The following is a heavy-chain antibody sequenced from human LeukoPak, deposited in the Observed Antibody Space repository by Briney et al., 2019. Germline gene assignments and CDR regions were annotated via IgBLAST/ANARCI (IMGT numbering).Heavy chain of an antibody. CDR1: GFTFSSYS. J-gene: IGHJ4*02. Sequence: GGSLRLSCAASGFTFSSYSMNWVRQAPGKGLEWVSSISSSSSYIYYADSVKGRFTISRDNPKNTLHLQMSSLRAEDTALYYCVKDRCDRATCPEVWGQGTLVTVSP. V-gene: IGHV3-21*04. D-gene: IGHD1-14*01. CDR3: VKDRCDRATCPEV. CDR2: ISSSSSYI.